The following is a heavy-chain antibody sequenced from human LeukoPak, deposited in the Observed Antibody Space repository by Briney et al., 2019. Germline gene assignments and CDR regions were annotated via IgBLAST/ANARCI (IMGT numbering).Heavy chain of an antibody. CDR1: GFTFSSYA. CDR3: ASQNDPLDY. J-gene: IGHJ4*02. D-gene: IGHD1-1*01. Sequence: AGGSLRLSCAASGFTFSSYAMHWVRQAPGKGLEWVAVISYDGSNKYYADSVKGRFTISRDNSKNTLYLQMNSLRAEDTAVYYCASQNDPLDYWGQGTLVTVSS. CDR2: ISYDGSNK. V-gene: IGHV3-30-3*01.